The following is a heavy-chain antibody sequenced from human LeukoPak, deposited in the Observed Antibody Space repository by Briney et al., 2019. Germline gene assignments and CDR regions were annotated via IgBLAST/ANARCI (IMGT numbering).Heavy chain of an antibody. V-gene: IGHV3-48*02. CDR2: ISSSSSTI. CDR1: GFTFSSYS. CDR3: ARLSEPHYYYYYYMDV. Sequence: GGSLRLSCAASGFTFSSYSMNWVRQAPGKGLEWVSYISSSSSTIYYADSVKGRFTISRDNAKNSLYLQMNSLRDEDTAVYYCARLSEPHYYYYYYMDVWSKGTTVTVSS. J-gene: IGHJ6*03.